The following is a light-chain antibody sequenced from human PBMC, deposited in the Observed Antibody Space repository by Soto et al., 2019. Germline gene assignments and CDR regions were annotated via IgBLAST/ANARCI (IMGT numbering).Light chain of an antibody. CDR3: AAWDDSLNGVV. CDR2: SIN. J-gene: IGLJ2*01. CDR1: GSNIGTNT. V-gene: IGLV1-44*01. Sequence: QSALTQPPSASGPPGQRVTISCSGSGSNIGTNTVNWYQHLPGTAPKLLIFSINQRPSGVPDRFSGSKSGTSASLAISGLQSEDEANYYCAAWDDSLNGVVFGGGTQLTVL.